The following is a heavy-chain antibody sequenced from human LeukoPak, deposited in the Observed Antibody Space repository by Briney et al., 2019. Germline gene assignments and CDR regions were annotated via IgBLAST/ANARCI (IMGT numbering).Heavy chain of an antibody. CDR3: APPASY. J-gene: IGHJ4*02. V-gene: IGHV3-7*03. Sequence: PGGSLRLSCVASGFSFSTSWMTWVRQAPGKGLEWVANIRKDGREIYYADSMKGRFTISRDNAKNSLYLQMNSLRAEDTAVYYCAPPASYWGQGTLVTVSS. CDR2: IRKDGREI. CDR1: GFSFSTSW.